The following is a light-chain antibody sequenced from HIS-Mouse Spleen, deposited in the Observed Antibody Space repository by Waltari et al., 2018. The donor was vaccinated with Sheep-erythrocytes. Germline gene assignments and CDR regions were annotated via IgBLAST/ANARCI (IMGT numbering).Light chain of an antibody. V-gene: IGLV2-11*01. CDR2: DVS. Sequence: SVSGSPGQSVTISCTGTSSDVGGYNYVSWYQQHPGKAPKLMLYDVSKRPSGVPDRFSGSKSGNTASLTISGLQAEDEADYYCCSYAGSYTFWVFGGGTKLTVL. CDR1: SSDVGGYNY. CDR3: CSYAGSYTFWV. J-gene: IGLJ3*02.